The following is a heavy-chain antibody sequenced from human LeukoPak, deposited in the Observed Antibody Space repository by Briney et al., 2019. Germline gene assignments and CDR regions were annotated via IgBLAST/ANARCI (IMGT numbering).Heavy chain of an antibody. V-gene: IGHV4-39*07. CDR2: INHSGST. Sequence: SETLSLTCTVSGGSISSSSYYWGWIRQPPGKGLEWIGEINHSGSTNYNPSLKSRVTISVDTSKNQFSLKLSSVTAADTAVYYCARNLPYYYYGMDVWGQGTTVTVSS. J-gene: IGHJ6*02. CDR1: GGSISSSSYY. CDR3: ARNLPYYYYGMDV.